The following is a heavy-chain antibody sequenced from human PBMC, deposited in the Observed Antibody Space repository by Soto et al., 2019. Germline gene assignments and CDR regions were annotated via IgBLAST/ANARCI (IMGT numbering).Heavy chain of an antibody. J-gene: IGHJ5*02. CDR2: IYSSGST. D-gene: IGHD3-3*01. CDR3: ATSRPASRPFWIPNCFAP. Sequence: SETLCLTWTVAGVTISSYCGSWIRQPTGKGLESIAYIYSSGSTNYNPSLKSPVTISVDTSKTQFSLKLSSVTAADTAVYYFATSRPASRPFWIPNCFAPWGQGTLVTVSS. CDR1: GVTISSYC. V-gene: IGHV4-59*01.